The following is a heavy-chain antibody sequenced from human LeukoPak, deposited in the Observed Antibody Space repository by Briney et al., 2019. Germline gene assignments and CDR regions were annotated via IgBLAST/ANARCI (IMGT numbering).Heavy chain of an antibody. CDR2: IYDNGNT. J-gene: IGHJ6*02. Sequence: SETLSLTCTVSGGSISGYFWSWIRQPPGKGLEWIGYIYDNGNTNYNSSLKSRVTMSVDMSKNQVSLKLTSVTAADTAVDPGSGTADDYMDVWGQGTTVTASS. V-gene: IGHV4-59*01. D-gene: IGHD5-12*01. CDR3: SGTADDYMDV. CDR1: GGSISGYF.